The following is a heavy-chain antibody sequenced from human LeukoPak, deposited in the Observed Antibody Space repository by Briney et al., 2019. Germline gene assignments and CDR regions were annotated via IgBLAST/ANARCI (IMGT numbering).Heavy chain of an antibody. Sequence: HAGGSLRLSCAASGFTFSSYAMSWVRQAPGKGLEWVSAISGSGGSTYYADSVKGRFTISRDSSKSTLYLQMNRLRAEDTAVYYCARDGFDFWSGYRHHPDNYYYYYYMDVWGKGTTVTVSS. CDR3: ARDGFDFWSGYRHHPDNYYYYYYMDV. CDR1: GFTFSSYA. V-gene: IGHV3-23*01. J-gene: IGHJ6*03. D-gene: IGHD3-3*01. CDR2: ISGSGGST.